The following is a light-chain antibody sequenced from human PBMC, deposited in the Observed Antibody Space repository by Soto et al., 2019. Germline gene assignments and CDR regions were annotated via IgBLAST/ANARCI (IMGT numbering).Light chain of an antibody. Sequence: DIHMTQSPSSLSASVGDRVTITCRASQSISSFLNWYQQKPGKAPHIFIYSASTLQSGVPSRFSGSGSGTDFTLTITSLKPEYFETYYCHQTYSTPQTFGQGTKVDI. CDR2: SAS. J-gene: IGKJ1*01. CDR1: QSISSF. CDR3: HQTYSTPQT. V-gene: IGKV1-39*01.